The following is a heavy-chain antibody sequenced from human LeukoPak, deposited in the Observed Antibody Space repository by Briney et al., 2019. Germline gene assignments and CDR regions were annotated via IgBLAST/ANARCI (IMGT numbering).Heavy chain of an antibody. CDR2: IIPIFGSA. V-gene: IGHV1-69*13. D-gene: IGHD3-9*01. CDR1: GGTFSNYA. Sequence: SVKVSCKASGGTFSNYAITWVRQAPGQGLEWMGGIIPIFGSANYGQKFQGRVTITADESTNTAYMELNSLRSEDTAVYFCAAGTGFLTGYFAAFDIWGQGTMVTVSS. CDR3: AAGTGFLTGYFAAFDI. J-gene: IGHJ3*02.